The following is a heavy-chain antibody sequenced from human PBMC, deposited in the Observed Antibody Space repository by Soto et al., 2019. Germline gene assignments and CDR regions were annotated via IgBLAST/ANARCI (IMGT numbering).Heavy chain of an antibody. V-gene: IGHV3-30-3*01. Sequence: GGSLRLSCAASGFTFSSYAMHWVRQAPGKGLEWVAVISYDGSNKYYADSVKGRFTISRDNSKNTLYLQMNSLRAEDTAVYYCARERDCSGGSCYYGEYYLAYWGQGTLVTVSS. J-gene: IGHJ4*02. CDR2: ISYDGSNK. CDR3: ARERDCSGGSCYYGEYYLAY. D-gene: IGHD2-15*01. CDR1: GFTFSSYA.